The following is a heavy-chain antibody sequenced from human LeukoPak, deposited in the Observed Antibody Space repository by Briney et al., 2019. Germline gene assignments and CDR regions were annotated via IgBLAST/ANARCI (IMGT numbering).Heavy chain of an antibody. D-gene: IGHD6-19*01. J-gene: IGHJ4*02. CDR1: GFTFSSYA. CDR3: AKGYSSGPEVEDHLFDY. CDR2: ISGSGGST. V-gene: IGHV3-23*01. Sequence: PGGSLRLSCAASGFTFSSYAMSWVRQAPGKGLEWVSAISGSGGSTYYADSVKGRFTISRDNSKNTLYLQMNSLRAEDTAVYYCAKGYSSGPEVEDHLFDYWGQGTLVTVSS.